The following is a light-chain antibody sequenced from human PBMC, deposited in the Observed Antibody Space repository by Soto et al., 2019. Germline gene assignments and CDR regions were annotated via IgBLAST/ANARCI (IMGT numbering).Light chain of an antibody. CDR3: QQYGDSPVT. V-gene: IGKV3-20*01. CDR2: GAS. CDR1: QSVSSNL. Sequence: EIVLTQSPGTLSLSPGERATLSCRASQSVSSNLLAWYQQKPGQAPRLLIYGASSRATGIPDRFSGSGSGTDFTLTISSLEPEDFAVYYCQQYGDSPVTFDGGTKVDIK. J-gene: IGKJ4*01.